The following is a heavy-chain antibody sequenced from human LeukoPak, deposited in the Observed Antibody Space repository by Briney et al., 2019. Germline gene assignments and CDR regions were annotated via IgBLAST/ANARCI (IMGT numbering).Heavy chain of an antibody. CDR2: ISSCSTTI. CDR1: GFTFSSYS. V-gene: IGHV3-48*01. Sequence: GGSLRLSCAASGFTFSSYSMNWVRQAPGKGLEWVSYISSCSTTIYYADSVKGQFTISRDNSKNTLYLQMNSLRAEDTAVYYCARVQLPRVYYYYGMDVWGQGTTVTVSS. CDR3: ARVQLPRVYYYYGMDV. J-gene: IGHJ6*02. D-gene: IGHD5-18*01.